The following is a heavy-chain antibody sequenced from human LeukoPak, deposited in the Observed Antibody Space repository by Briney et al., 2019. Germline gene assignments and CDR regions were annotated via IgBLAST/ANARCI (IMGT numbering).Heavy chain of an antibody. CDR3: ARHGRNYYDSSGYYDFDY. V-gene: IGHV4-59*08. J-gene: IGHJ4*02. CDR2: IDYSGST. CDR1: GGSISSYY. D-gene: IGHD3-22*01. Sequence: SETLSLTCTVSGGSISSYYWSWIRQSPGKGLEWIGYIDYSGSTNYNPSLKSRVTISVDTSKNQFSLKLSSVTAADTAVYYCARHGRNYYDSSGYYDFDYWGQGTLVTVSS.